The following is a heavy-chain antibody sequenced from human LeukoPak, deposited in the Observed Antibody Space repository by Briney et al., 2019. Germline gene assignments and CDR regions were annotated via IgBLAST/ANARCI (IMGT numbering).Heavy chain of an antibody. Sequence: PGGPVRLSCAASGFTFSSYEMNWVRQAPGKGLEWVSYIIGSGSTIYSADSVKGRFTISRDNAKNSLYLQMNSLRAEDTAVYYCARERVTGTSYYYYYGMDVWGQGITVAASS. CDR2: IIGSGSTI. J-gene: IGHJ6*02. CDR1: GFTFSSYE. V-gene: IGHV3-48*03. CDR3: ARERVTGTSYYYYYGMDV. D-gene: IGHD6-19*01.